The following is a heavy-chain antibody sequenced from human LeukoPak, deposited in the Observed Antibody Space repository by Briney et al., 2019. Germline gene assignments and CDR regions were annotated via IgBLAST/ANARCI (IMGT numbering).Heavy chain of an antibody. Sequence: ASVKVSCKASGYTFTGYYMHWVRQAPGQGLEWMGWINPNSGGTNYAQKFQGRVTMTRDTSISTAYMELSRLRSDDTAVYYCASSPFIAAAGTGYFDYWGQGTLVTVSS. CDR2: INPNSGGT. J-gene: IGHJ4*02. V-gene: IGHV1-2*02. D-gene: IGHD6-13*01. CDR1: GYTFTGYY. CDR3: ASSPFIAAAGTGYFDY.